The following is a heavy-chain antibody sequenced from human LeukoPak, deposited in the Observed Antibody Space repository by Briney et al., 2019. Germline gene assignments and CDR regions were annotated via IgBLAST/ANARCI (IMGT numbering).Heavy chain of an antibody. CDR1: GYTFTSYD. Sequence: ASVKVSCKASGYTFTSYDINWVRQATGQGLEWMGWVNPNSGNTGYAQKFQGRVTMTRNTSISTAYMELSSLRSEDTAVYYCARGGYSSGWYYYYYMDVWGKGTTATVSS. CDR3: ARGGYSSGWYYYYYMDV. CDR2: VNPNSGNT. J-gene: IGHJ6*03. V-gene: IGHV1-8*01. D-gene: IGHD6-19*01.